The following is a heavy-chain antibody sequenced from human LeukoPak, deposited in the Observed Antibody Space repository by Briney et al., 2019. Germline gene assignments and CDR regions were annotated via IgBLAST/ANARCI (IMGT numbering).Heavy chain of an antibody. D-gene: IGHD6-6*01. Sequence: SVKVSCKASGGTFSSYAISWVRQAPGQGLEWMGGIIPIFGTANYAQKFQGRVTITTDESTSTAYMELSSLRSEGTAVYYCARDGKQLVFNYYYMDVWGKGTTVTVSS. V-gene: IGHV1-69*05. J-gene: IGHJ6*03. CDR3: ARDGKQLVFNYYYMDV. CDR1: GGTFSSYA. CDR2: IIPIFGTA.